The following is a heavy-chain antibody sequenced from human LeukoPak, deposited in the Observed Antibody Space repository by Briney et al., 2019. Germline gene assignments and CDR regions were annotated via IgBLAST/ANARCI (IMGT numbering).Heavy chain of an antibody. V-gene: IGHV1-18*01. CDR1: GYTFTSYG. CDR3: AREATGGWYSSYYFDY. D-gene: IGHD6-19*01. Sequence: GASVKVSCKASGYTFTSYGISWVRQAPGQGLEWMGRISAYNGNTNDAQKLQGRVTMTTDTSTSTAYMELRSLRSDDTAVYYCAREATGGWYSSYYFDYWGQGTLVTVSS. J-gene: IGHJ4*02. CDR2: ISAYNGNT.